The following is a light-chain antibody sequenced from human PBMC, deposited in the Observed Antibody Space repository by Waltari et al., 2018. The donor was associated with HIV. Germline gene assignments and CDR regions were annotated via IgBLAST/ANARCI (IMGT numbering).Light chain of an antibody. CDR1: ALPKKY. CDR2: DDT. Sequence: SYELTQPPSVSVSPGQTARITCSGDALPKKYAYWYQQKAGQAPVLVFYDDTDRPSGIPWRFSGSKSGNTATLTISRVEAGDEADYYCQVWASNSAYVVFGGRTKLTVL. J-gene: IGLJ2*01. CDR3: QVWASNSAYVV. V-gene: IGLV3-21*02.